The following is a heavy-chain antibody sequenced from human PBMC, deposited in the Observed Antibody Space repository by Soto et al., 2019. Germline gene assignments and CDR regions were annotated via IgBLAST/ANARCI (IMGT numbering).Heavy chain of an antibody. J-gene: IGHJ3*02. CDR1: GHSFSSYW. CDR2: IYPGDSRT. Sequence: EAQLVQSGPEVKKPGDSLKISCEDSGHSFSSYWIAWVRQMPGKGLEWMGIIYPGDSRTTYSPSFQGQVIISADKSISTAYLQGTSLKASDTAMYYCTRHLDYGGDSDTVDIWGQGTMVIVSS. V-gene: IGHV5-51*03. D-gene: IGHD4-17*01. CDR3: TRHLDYGGDSDTVDI.